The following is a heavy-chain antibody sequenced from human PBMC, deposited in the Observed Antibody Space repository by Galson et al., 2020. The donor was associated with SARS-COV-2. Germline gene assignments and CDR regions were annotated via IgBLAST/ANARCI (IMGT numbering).Heavy chain of an antibody. Sequence: GESLKISCAASGFTFSDYYMSWIRQAPGKGLEWVSYISSSGSTIYYADSVKGRFTISRDNAKNSLYLQMNSLRAEDTAVYYCARDRSDYGTHYYYYGMDVWGQGTTVTVSS. CDR2: ISSSGSTI. V-gene: IGHV3-11*01. CDR1: GFTFSDYY. D-gene: IGHD4-17*01. J-gene: IGHJ6*02. CDR3: ARDRSDYGTHYYYYGMDV.